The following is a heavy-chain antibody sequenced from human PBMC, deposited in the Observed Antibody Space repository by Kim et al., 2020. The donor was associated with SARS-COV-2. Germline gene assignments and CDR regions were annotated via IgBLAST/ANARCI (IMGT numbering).Heavy chain of an antibody. D-gene: IGHD3-3*01. CDR2: IGTAGDT. V-gene: IGHV3-13*04. Sequence: GGSLRLSCAASGFTFSSYDMHWVRQATGKGLEWVSAIGTAGDTYYPGSVKGRFTISRENAKNSLYLQMNSLRAGDTAVYYCARGQIITIFGVVIRRYFDLWGRGTLVTVSP. J-gene: IGHJ2*01. CDR3: ARGQIITIFGVVIRRYFDL. CDR1: GFTFSSYD.